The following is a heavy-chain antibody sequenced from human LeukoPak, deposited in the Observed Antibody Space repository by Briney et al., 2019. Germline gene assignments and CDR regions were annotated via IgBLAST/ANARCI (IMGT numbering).Heavy chain of an antibody. D-gene: IGHD1-14*01. Sequence: PSETLSLTCTVSGGSISSYYWSWIRQPPGKGLEWIGCICTSGSTDYNPSLKSRVTISVDTSKNQFSLKLSSVTAADTAVYYCAILSTQNRYYYYYMDVWGKGTTVTVSS. V-gene: IGHV4-4*09. J-gene: IGHJ6*03. CDR1: GGSISSYY. CDR3: AILSTQNRYYYYYMDV. CDR2: ICTSGST.